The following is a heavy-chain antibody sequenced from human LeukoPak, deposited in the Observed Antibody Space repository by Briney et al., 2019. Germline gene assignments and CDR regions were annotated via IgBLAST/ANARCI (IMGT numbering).Heavy chain of an antibody. D-gene: IGHD6-13*01. Sequence: GGSLRLSCAASGFTFSSYSMNWVRQAPGKGLEWVSSIGSSSSYIYYADSVKGRFTISRDNAKNSLYLQMNSLRAEDTAVYYCARDKIAAAAQFDYWGQGTLVTVSS. CDR3: ARDKIAAAAQFDY. CDR2: IGSSSSYI. J-gene: IGHJ4*02. V-gene: IGHV3-21*01. CDR1: GFTFSSYS.